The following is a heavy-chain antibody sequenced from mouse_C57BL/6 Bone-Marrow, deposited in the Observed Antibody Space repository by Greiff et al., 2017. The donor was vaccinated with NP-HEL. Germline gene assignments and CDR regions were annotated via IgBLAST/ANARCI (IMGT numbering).Heavy chain of an antibody. CDR3: ASYYGLDY. CDR2: ISGGGGNT. Sequence: EVHLVESGGGLVKPGGSLKLSCAASGFTFSSYTMSWVRQTPEKRLEWVATISGGGGNTYYPDSVKGRFTIPRDNAKNTLYLQMSSLRSEDTALYYCASYYGLDYWGQGTTLTVSS. J-gene: IGHJ2*01. D-gene: IGHD2-1*01. CDR1: GFTFSSYT. V-gene: IGHV5-9*01.